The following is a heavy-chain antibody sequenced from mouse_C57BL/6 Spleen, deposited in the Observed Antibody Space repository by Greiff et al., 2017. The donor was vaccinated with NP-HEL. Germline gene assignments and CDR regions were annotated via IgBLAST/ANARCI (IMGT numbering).Heavy chain of an antibody. J-gene: IGHJ1*03. CDR1: GYTFTSYW. V-gene: IGHV1-50*01. CDR3: ARYGRSRYFDV. D-gene: IGHD1-1*01. CDR2: IDPSDSYT. Sequence: VQLQQSGAELVKPGASVKLSCKASGYTFTSYWMQWVKQRPGQGLEWIGEIDPSDSYTNYNQKFKGKATLTVDTSSSTAYMQLSSLTSEDSAVYYCARYGRSRYFDVWGTGTTVTVSS.